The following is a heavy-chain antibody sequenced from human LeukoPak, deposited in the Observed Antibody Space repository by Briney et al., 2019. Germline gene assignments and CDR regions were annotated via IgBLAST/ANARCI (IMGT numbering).Heavy chain of an antibody. Sequence: SETLSLPCTVSGGSISSYYWSWIRQPAGKGLEWIGRIYTSGSTNYNPSLKSRVTMSVDTSKNQFSLKLSSVTAADTAVYYCARVYSSGWSYYFDYWGQGTLVTVSS. V-gene: IGHV4-4*07. D-gene: IGHD6-19*01. CDR1: GGSISSYY. J-gene: IGHJ4*02. CDR2: IYTSGST. CDR3: ARVYSSGWSYYFDY.